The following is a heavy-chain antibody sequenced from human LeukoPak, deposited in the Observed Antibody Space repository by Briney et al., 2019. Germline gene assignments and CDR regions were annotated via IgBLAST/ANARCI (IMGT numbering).Heavy chain of an antibody. D-gene: IGHD2-2*01. CDR2: INPSGGST. CDR3: ARYCSSTSCYGYAEYFQH. V-gene: IGHV1-46*01. CDR1: GYTFTSYY. Sequence: ASVKVSCKASGYTFTSYYMHWVRQAPGQGLEWMGIINPSGGSTSYAQKFQGRVTMTRDTSTSTVYMELSSLRSEDTAVYYCARYCSSTSCYGYAEYFQHWGQGTLVTVSS. J-gene: IGHJ1*01.